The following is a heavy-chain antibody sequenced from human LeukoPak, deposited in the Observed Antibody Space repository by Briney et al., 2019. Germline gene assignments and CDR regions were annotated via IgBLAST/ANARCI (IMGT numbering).Heavy chain of an antibody. Sequence: SETLSLTCTVSGGSISSGGYYWSWIRQPPGKGLEWIGYIYHSGSTYYNPSLKSRVTISVDTSKNQFSLKPSSVTAADTAVYYCARMGAYYDFWSGYYFDYWGQGTLVTVSS. CDR3: ARMGAYYDFWSGYYFDY. D-gene: IGHD3-3*01. J-gene: IGHJ4*02. CDR1: GGSISSGGYY. CDR2: IYHSGST. V-gene: IGHV4-30-2*01.